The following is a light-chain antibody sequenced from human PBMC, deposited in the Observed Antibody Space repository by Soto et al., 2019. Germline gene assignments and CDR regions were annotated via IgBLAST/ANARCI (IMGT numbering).Light chain of an antibody. CDR2: DVS. CDR3: CSYAGSYTHYV. V-gene: IGLV2-11*01. J-gene: IGLJ1*01. CDR1: SSDVGGYNY. Sequence: QSVLTQPRSVSGSPGQSVTISCTGTSSDVGGYNYVSWYQQHPGKAPKLMIYDVSKRPSGVPDRFSGSKSGHTASLTISGLQAEDEADYYCCSYAGSYTHYVFGTGTKVTVL.